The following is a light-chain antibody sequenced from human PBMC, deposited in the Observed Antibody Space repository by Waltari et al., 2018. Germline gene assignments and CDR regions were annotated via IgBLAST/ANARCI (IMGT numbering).Light chain of an antibody. CDR1: QGTLHSNGHNS. J-gene: IGKJ2*01. V-gene: IGKV2-28*01. Sequence: SSACRSSQGTLHSNGHNSLDWYLQMPGQSPHLLIYLGSNRASGVPDRFSGSGSGTDFTLKISRVEAEDVGIYYCMQALQTPYTFGQGTKLEIK. CDR2: LGS. CDR3: MQALQTPYT.